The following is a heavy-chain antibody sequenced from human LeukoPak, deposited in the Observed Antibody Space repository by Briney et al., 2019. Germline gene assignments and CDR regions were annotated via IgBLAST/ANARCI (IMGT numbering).Heavy chain of an antibody. Sequence: PGGSLRLSCAASGFTFSNAWMSWVRQAPGKGLEWVGRIKSKTDGGTTDYAAPVKGRFTISRDDSKNTLYLQMNSLRAEDTAVYYCAKGSRSDYGDYGEFFDYWGQGTLVTVSS. CDR1: GFTFSNAW. CDR3: AKGSRSDYGDYGEFFDY. CDR2: IKSKTDGGTT. D-gene: IGHD4-17*01. V-gene: IGHV3-15*01. J-gene: IGHJ4*02.